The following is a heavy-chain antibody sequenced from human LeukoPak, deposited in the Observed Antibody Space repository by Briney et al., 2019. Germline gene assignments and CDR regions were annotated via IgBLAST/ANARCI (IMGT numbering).Heavy chain of an antibody. CDR1: GYSSTNYG. J-gene: IGHJ4*02. CDR2: IHIYRGNT. CDR3: ARRSRDGYNLDY. D-gene: IGHD5-24*01. V-gene: IGHV1-18*01. Sequence: GASVKVSCKASGYSSTNYGISWVRQAPGQGLEWMGWIHIYRGNTNYAQKFQGRVTMTRDTSTSTVYMDLSSLRSEDTAVYYCARRSRDGYNLDYWGQGTLVTVSS.